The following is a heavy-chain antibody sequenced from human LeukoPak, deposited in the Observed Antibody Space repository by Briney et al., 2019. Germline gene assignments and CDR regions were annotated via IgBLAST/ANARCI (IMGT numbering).Heavy chain of an antibody. Sequence: GASVKVSCKASGGTFSSYAISWVRQAPGQGLEWMGRIIPILGIANYAQKFQGRVTITADKSTSTAYMELSSLRSEDTAVYYCARDLYGDYGDYYCMDVWGQGTSVTVSS. CDR3: ARDLYGDYGDYYCMDV. D-gene: IGHD4-17*01. CDR2: IIPILGIA. J-gene: IGHJ6*02. V-gene: IGHV1-69*04. CDR1: GGTFSSYA.